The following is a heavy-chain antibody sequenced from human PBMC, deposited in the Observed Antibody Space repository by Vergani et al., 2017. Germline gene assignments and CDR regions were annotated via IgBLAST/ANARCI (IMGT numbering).Heavy chain of an antibody. CDR3: AKDRENYYYDSSGYYLY. V-gene: IGHV3-11*01. Sequence: QVQLVESGGGLVKPGGSLRLSCAASGFTFSDYYMSWIRQAPGKGLEWVSYISSSGSTIYYADSVKGRFTISRDNSKNTLYLQMNSLRAEDTAVYYCAKDRENYYYDSSGYYLYWGQGTLVTVSS. J-gene: IGHJ4*02. CDR2: ISSSGSTI. CDR1: GFTFSDYY. D-gene: IGHD3-22*01.